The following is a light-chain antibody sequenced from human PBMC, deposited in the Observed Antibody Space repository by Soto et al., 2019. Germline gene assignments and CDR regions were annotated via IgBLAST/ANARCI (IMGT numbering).Light chain of an antibody. Sequence: EVVLTQSPGTLSLSPGEGATLSCRASDNISSTYLAWYQQKPGQAPRLLIYGASSRATGIPDRFSGSGSGTDFTLTVSRLEPEDFAVFYCQHYGSSMSTFGQGTRLDIK. CDR3: QHYGSSMST. J-gene: IGKJ2*01. CDR2: GAS. CDR1: DNISSTY. V-gene: IGKV3-20*01.